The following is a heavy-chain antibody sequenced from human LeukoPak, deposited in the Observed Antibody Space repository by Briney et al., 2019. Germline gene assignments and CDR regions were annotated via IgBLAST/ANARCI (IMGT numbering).Heavy chain of an antibody. CDR2: IYTSGST. V-gene: IGHV4-61*02. J-gene: IGHJ6*03. CDR1: GYSITSAYY. Sequence: PSETLSLTCTVSGYSITSAYYWGWIRQPAGKGLEWIGRIYTSGSTNYNPSLKSRVTISVDTSKNQFSLKLSSVTAADTAVYYCARVRGDYGEDSYYYYMDVWGKGTTVTISS. D-gene: IGHD4-17*01. CDR3: ARVRGDYGEDSYYYYMDV.